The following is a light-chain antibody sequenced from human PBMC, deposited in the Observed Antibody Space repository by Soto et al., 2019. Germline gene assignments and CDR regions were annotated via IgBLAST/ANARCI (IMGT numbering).Light chain of an antibody. V-gene: IGLV2-14*01. J-gene: IGLJ1*01. CDR1: SSDVGGYNY. Sequence: QSALTQPASVSGSPGQSITISCTGTSSDVGGYNYVSWYHQHPGKAPKLIIYDVSNRPSGVSNRFSGSKSGNTASLTISGLQAEDEADYYCNSYTSSSTYVFGTGTKLTV. CDR2: DVS. CDR3: NSYTSSSTYV.